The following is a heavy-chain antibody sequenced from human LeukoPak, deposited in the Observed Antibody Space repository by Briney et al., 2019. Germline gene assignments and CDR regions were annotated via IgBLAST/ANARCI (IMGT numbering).Heavy chain of an antibody. J-gene: IGHJ3*02. V-gene: IGHV4-34*01. CDR1: GGSFSGYY. CDR3: ARGRYIYGYVFDI. CDR2: INHSGST. D-gene: IGHD5-18*01. Sequence: SETLSLTCAVYGGSFSGYYWSWIRQPPGKGLEWIGEINHSGSTNYNPSLKSRVTISIDTSKNQFSLKLSSVTAADTAVYYCARGRYIYGYVFDIWGQGTIITVSS.